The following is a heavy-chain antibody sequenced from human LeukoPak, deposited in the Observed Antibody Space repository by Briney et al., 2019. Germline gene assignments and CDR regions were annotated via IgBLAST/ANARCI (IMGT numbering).Heavy chain of an antibody. CDR1: GGSISSYY. CDR3: ARHLSLIDAFDI. Sequence: SETLSLTCTVSGGSISSYYWSWIRQPPGKGLEWIGYIYYSGSTNYNPSLKSRVTISVDTSKNQFSLNLSSVTSADTAVYYCARHLSLIDAFDIWGQGTMVTVSS. CDR2: IYYSGST. J-gene: IGHJ3*02. D-gene: IGHD3-16*01. V-gene: IGHV4-59*08.